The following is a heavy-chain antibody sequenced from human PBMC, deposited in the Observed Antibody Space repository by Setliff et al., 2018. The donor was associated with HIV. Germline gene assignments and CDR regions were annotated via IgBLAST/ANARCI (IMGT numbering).Heavy chain of an antibody. V-gene: IGHV4-38-2*02. CDR2: IYHSGST. J-gene: IGHJ4*02. D-gene: IGHD6-13*01. CDR3: ARTYSSNWYIDY. Sequence: KASETLSLTCTVSGGSISSYYWGWIRQPPGKGLEWLGSIYHSGSTYDSPSLKSRVTISVDTSKNQFSLKLSSVTAADTAIYYCARTYSSNWYIDYWGQGTLVTVSS. CDR1: GGSISSYY.